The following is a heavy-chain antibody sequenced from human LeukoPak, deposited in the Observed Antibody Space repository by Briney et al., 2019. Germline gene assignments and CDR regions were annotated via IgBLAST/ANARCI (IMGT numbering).Heavy chain of an antibody. D-gene: IGHD3-10*01. Sequence: GESLKISCQGSGYSFTSYWIGWVRHMPGKSLEWMGIIYPGDSDTRYSPSFQGQVTISADKSISTAYLQWSSLKASDTAMYYCARYYYGSGSYYTNFDYWGQGTLVTVSS. CDR2: IYPGDSDT. J-gene: IGHJ4*02. CDR1: GYSFTSYW. V-gene: IGHV5-51*01. CDR3: ARYYYGSGSYYTNFDY.